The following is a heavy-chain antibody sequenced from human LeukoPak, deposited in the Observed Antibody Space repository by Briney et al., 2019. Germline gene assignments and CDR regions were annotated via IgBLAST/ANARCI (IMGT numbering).Heavy chain of an antibody. Sequence: RGSLRLSCAASGFPFSTYAMHWVCQAPGKGLEWVAVIWYDGSKKYYGDSVKGRFTTSRDNSKNTLYLQVNSLRAEDTAVYYCARIYCGGDCLDAAPLSDAFDIWGQSTMVSVSS. CDR2: IWYDGSKK. CDR3: ARIYCGGDCLDAAPLSDAFDI. V-gene: IGHV3-33*01. D-gene: IGHD2-21*02. CDR1: GFPFSTYA. J-gene: IGHJ3*02.